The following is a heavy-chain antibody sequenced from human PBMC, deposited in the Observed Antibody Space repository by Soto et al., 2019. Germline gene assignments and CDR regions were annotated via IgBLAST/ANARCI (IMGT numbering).Heavy chain of an antibody. CDR1: GFTFSSYW. V-gene: IGHV3-74*01. D-gene: IGHD2-15*01. CDR3: AREYSCPYYHYYGMDV. J-gene: IGHJ6*02. CDR2: INSDGSST. Sequence: QPGGSLRLSCAASGFTFSSYWMHWVRQAPGKGLVWVSRINSDGSSTSYTDSVKGRFTISRDNAKNTLYLQMNSLRAEDTAVYYCAREYSCPYYHYYGMDVCGQRTTVRVYS.